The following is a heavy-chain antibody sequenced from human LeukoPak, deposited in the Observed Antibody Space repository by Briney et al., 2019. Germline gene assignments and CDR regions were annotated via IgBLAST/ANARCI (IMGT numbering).Heavy chain of an antibody. D-gene: IGHD5-12*01. CDR2: IYHSGST. J-gene: IGHJ4*02. CDR1: GGSISSGGYS. V-gene: IGHV4-30-2*01. CDR3: ARGSGYDFALGY. Sequence: PSETLSLTCAVSGGSISSGGYSWSWIRQPPGKGLEWIGYIYHSGSTYYNPSLKSQVTIAVDRAKNHFSLKLSSVTAADTAVYYCARGSGYDFALGYWGQGTLVTVSS.